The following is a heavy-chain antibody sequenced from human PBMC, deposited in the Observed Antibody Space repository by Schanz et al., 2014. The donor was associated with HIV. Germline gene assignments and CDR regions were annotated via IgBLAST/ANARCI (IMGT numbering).Heavy chain of an antibody. J-gene: IGHJ6*02. V-gene: IGHV3-30*03. CDR2: ISYDGSNK. CDR3: ASSLARMGIAMADFRYGMDV. D-gene: IGHD6-19*01. CDR1: GFTFSSYG. Sequence: QVQLVESGGGVVQPGRSLRLSCAASGFTFSSYGMHWVRQAPGKGLEWVAVISYDGSNKYYADSVKGRFTISRDNSKNRLYLQMNRLIAEETAGYYCASSLARMGIAMADFRYGMDVWGQGTAVTVSS.